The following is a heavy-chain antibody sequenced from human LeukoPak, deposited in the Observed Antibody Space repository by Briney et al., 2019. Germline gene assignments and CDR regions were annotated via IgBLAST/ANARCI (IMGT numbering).Heavy chain of an antibody. CDR3: ARAGGSGWPFRGNYFDY. V-gene: IGHV3-48*03. CDR1: GFTFSSYE. D-gene: IGHD6-19*01. Sequence: PGGSLRLSCAASGFTFSSYEMNWVRQAPGKGLEWVSYISSSGSTIYCADSVKGRFTISRDNAKNSLYLQMNSLRAEDTAVYYCARAGGSGWPFRGNYFDYWGQGTLVTVSS. J-gene: IGHJ4*02. CDR2: ISSSGSTI.